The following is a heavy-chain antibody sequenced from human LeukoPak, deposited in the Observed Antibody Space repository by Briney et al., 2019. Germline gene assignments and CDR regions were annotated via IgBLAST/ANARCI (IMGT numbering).Heavy chain of an antibody. V-gene: IGHV3-7*01. CDR3: ARALSSSWFYYYYYMDV. CDR1: GFTFSSYW. J-gene: IGHJ6*03. Sequence: SGGSLRLSCAASGFTFSSYWMSWVRQAPGKGLEWVANIKQDGSEKYYVDSVKGRFTISRDNAKNSLYLQMNSLRAEDTAVYYCARALSSSWFYYYYYMDVWGKGTTVTISS. CDR2: IKQDGSEK. D-gene: IGHD6-13*01.